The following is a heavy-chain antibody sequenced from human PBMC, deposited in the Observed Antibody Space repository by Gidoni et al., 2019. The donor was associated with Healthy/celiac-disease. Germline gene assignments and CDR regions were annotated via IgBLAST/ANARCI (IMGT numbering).Heavy chain of an antibody. CDR2: IGTAVDT. V-gene: IGHV3-13*01. Sequence: EVQLVESGGGLVQPGGSLRLSCAASGFTFSSYDMHWVRQATGKGLEGFSAIGTAVDTYYPVSLKGRFTISRENAKNSLYLQMNSLRAEDTAVYYCARDLAYSSGWYGDYYYYGMDVWGQGTTVTVSS. CDR1: GFTFSSYD. CDR3: ARDLAYSSGWYGDYYYYGMDV. J-gene: IGHJ6*02. D-gene: IGHD6-19*01.